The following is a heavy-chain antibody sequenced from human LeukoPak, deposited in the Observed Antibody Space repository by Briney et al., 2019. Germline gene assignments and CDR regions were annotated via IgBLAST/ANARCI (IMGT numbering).Heavy chain of an antibody. CDR2: MNPNSGDT. V-gene: IGHV1-8*01. CDR3: ARSFVGTRKRNDY. Sequence: ASVKVSCKASGYTFSSYDINWVRQATGQGLEWMGWMNPNSGDTGYAQRFQGRVTMTRITSISTAYMELSSLTSDDTAVYYCARSFVGTRKRNDYWGQGTLVTVSS. J-gene: IGHJ4*02. CDR1: GYTFSSYD. D-gene: IGHD2-21*01.